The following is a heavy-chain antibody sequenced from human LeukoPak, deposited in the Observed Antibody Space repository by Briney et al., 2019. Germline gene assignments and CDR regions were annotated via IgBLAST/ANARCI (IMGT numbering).Heavy chain of an antibody. J-gene: IGHJ4*02. D-gene: IGHD6-13*01. V-gene: IGHV3-30*18. Sequence: GGSLRLSCAASGFTFGNYAMHWVRQAPGKGLEWVAVISCDGSNKYYADSVKGRFTISRDNSKNTLYLQMNSLRAEDTAVYYCAKDEGYSSSWYFHCFDYWCRGTL. CDR2: ISCDGSNK. CDR3: AKDEGYSSSWYFHCFDY. CDR1: GFTFGNYA.